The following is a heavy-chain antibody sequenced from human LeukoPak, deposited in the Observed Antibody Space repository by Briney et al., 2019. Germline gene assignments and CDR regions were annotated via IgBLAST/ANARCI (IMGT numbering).Heavy chain of an antibody. CDR3: ARGRDSSGFYYYGMDV. CDR1: GGSISSSSYY. V-gene: IGHV4-39*01. J-gene: IGHJ6*02. D-gene: IGHD3-22*01. CDR2: NYYSGST. Sequence: SETLSLTCTVSGGSISSSSYYWGWIRQPPGKGLEWIGSNYYSGSTYYNPSLKSRVTISVDTSKNQFSPKLSSVTAADTAVYYCARGRDSSGFYYYGMDVWGQGTTVTVSS.